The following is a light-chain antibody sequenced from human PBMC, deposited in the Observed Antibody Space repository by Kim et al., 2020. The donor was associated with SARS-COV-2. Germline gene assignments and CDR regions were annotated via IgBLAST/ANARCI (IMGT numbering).Light chain of an antibody. Sequence: VALGQTVRITCQGDSLRSYYADWYQQKPGQAPIVVMYGKNNRPSGIPDRFSGSSSGNTASLTITGTQAGDEADYYCNSRDSNDNGLFGGGTQLTVL. CDR2: GKN. J-gene: IGLJ2*01. CDR3: NSRDSNDNGL. V-gene: IGLV3-19*01. CDR1: SLRSYY.